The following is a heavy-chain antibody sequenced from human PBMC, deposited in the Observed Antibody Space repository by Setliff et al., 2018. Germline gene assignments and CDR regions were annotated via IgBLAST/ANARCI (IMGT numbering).Heavy chain of an antibody. CDR1: SGSIGSHY. CDR3: ARAPPSVPYGDYGPRQYFDL. Sequence: ASETLSLTCSVSSGSIGSHYWNWMRQPPGKGLEWIGHVFHTGSTKYNPSLRSRVTISVDTSENYFSLRLTSETAADTAVYYCARAPPSVPYGDYGPRQYFDLWGRGSLVTVSS. V-gene: IGHV4-59*11. CDR2: VFHTGST. D-gene: IGHD4-17*01. J-gene: IGHJ2*01.